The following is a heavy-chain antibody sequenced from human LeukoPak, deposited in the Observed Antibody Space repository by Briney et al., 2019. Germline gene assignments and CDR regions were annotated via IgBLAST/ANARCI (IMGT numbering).Heavy chain of an antibody. Sequence: SVKDTCMASGGTFSSYAISWMRQAPGQGLEWMGGIIPIFGTANYAQKFQGRVTITADESTSTAYMELSSLRSEDTAVYYCASLDYGGNSSTSAFDIWGQGTMVTVSS. CDR2: IIPIFGTA. J-gene: IGHJ3*02. CDR3: ASLDYGGNSSTSAFDI. D-gene: IGHD4-23*01. CDR1: GGTFSSYA. V-gene: IGHV1-69*01.